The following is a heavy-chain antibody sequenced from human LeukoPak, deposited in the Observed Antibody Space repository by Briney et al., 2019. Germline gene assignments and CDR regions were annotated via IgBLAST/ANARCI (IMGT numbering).Heavy chain of an antibody. J-gene: IGHJ3*02. CDR2: IYTSGST. CDR3: ARALDGRAYYQRTFDI. CDR1: GGSISSGSYY. V-gene: IGHV4-61*02. D-gene: IGHD2-2*01. Sequence: SETLSLTCTVSGGSISSGSYYWSWIRQPAGKGLEWIGRIYTSGSTNYNPSLKSRVTISVDTSKNQFSLKLSSVTAADTAVYYCARALDGRAYYQRTFDIWGQGTMVTVSS.